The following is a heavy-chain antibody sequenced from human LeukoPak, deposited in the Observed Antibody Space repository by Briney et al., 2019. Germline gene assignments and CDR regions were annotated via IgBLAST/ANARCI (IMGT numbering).Heavy chain of an antibody. V-gene: IGHV3-20*04. CDR1: GFTFDDYA. CDR3: AREGNRRSFDY. CDR2: INWNGGST. Sequence: GGSLRLSCAASGFTFDDYAMSWVRQAPGKGLEWVSRINWNGGSTSYADSVKGRFTISRDNAKNSLYLQMNSLRAEDTAVYYCAREGNRRSFDYWGQGTLVTVSS. J-gene: IGHJ4*02. D-gene: IGHD1-14*01.